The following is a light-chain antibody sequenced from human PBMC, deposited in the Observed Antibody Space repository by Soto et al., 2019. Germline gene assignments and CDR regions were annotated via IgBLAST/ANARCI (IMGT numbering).Light chain of an antibody. CDR1: QSVSSSY. CDR2: GAS. V-gene: IGKV3D-15*01. CDR3: QQFNKWPLT. J-gene: IGKJ4*01. Sequence: EIVMTQSPATLSVSPGERATLSCRASQSVSSSYLALYQQKPGQAPRLLIYGASSRATGIPDRFSGSGYGTDFTLSISGLQSADCAVYYCQQFNKWPLTFGGGTKVDI.